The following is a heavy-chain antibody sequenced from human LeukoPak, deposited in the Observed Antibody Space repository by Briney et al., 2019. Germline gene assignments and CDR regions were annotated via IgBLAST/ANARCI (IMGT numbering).Heavy chain of an antibody. J-gene: IGHJ5*02. CDR1: GFSLSTSGVG. CDR2: IYWDDDK. Sequence: SGPTLVNPTQTLTLTCTFSGFSLSTSGVGVGWIRQPPGKALEWLALIYWDDDKRYSPSLKSRLTITKDTSKNQVVLTMTNMDPVDTATYYSAHRPRPLCSGGSCYSWFDPWGQGTLVTVSS. D-gene: IGHD2-15*01. CDR3: AHRPRPLCSGGSCYSWFDP. V-gene: IGHV2-5*02.